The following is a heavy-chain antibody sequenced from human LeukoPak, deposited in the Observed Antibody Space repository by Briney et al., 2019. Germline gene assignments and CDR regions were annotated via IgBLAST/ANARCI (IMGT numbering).Heavy chain of an antibody. CDR3: AKALVSADLDY. CDR2: ISYDGSNK. CDR1: GFTFSSYG. D-gene: IGHD2-15*01. Sequence: GGSLRLSCAASGFTFSSYGMHWVRQAPGKGLEWVAVISYDGSNKYYADSVKSRFTISRDNSKNTLCLQMNSLRAEDTAVYYCAKALVSADLDYWGQGTLVTVSS. V-gene: IGHV3-30*18. J-gene: IGHJ4*02.